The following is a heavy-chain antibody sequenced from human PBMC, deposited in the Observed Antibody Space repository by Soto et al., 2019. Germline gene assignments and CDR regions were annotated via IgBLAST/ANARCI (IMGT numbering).Heavy chain of an antibody. V-gene: IGHV1-69*13. D-gene: IGHD3-22*01. CDR3: ATDSSGSHDAFDI. CDR2: IIPIFGTA. J-gene: IGHJ3*02. CDR1: GGTFSSYA. Sequence: SVKVSCKASGGTFSSYAISWVRQAPGQGLEWMGGIIPIFGTANYAQKFQGRVTIAADESTSTAYMELSSLRSEDTAVYYCATDSSGSHDAFDIWGQGTMVTVSS.